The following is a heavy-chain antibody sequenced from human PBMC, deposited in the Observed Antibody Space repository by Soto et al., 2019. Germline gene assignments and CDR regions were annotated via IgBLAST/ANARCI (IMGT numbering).Heavy chain of an antibody. V-gene: IGHV4-39*01. CDR1: GGSISSRSYS. CDR3: VRLAGYCTGASCYVHYAMDV. J-gene: IGHJ6*02. D-gene: IGHD2-8*02. CDR2: IYYSGSR. Sequence: QLQLQESGPGLVKPSETLSLTCSVSGGSISSRSYSWGWIRQPPGKGLEWIVTIYYSGSRNYDPSLKSRVTISVYTSKNQFSLKLSSVTAADTAVYYCVRLAGYCTGASCYVHYAMDVWGQGTTVTVAS.